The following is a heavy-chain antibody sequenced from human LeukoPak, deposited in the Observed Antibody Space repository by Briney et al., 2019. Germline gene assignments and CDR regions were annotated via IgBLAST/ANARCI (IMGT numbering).Heavy chain of an antibody. CDR3: ARVGGSGWYYFDY. CDR1: GFTFSSYE. Sequence: PGGSLRLSCAASGFTFSSYEMNWVRQAPGKGLEWVSYISSSGSTIYYADSVKGRFTISRDNAKNSLYLQMNSLRAEDTAVYYCARVGGSGWYYFDYWGQRTLVTVSS. V-gene: IGHV3-48*03. D-gene: IGHD6-19*01. J-gene: IGHJ4*02. CDR2: ISSSGSTI.